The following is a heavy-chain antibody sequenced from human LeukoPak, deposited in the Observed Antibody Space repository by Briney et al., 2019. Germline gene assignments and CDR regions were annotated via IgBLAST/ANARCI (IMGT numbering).Heavy chain of an antibody. J-gene: IGHJ5*02. V-gene: IGHV4-39*02. D-gene: IGHD6-25*01. CDR3: ARDMRGVLGGIAASEFDP. Sequence: SETLSLTCTVSGGSISSYYWGWIRQPPGKGLEWIGSIYYSGSTYYNPSLKSRVTISVDTSKNQFSLKLSSVTAADTAVYYCARDMRGVLGGIAASEFDPWGQGTLVTVSS. CDR2: IYYSGST. CDR1: GGSISSYY.